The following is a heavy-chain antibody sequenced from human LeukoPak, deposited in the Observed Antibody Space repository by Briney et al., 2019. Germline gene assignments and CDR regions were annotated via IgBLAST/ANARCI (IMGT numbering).Heavy chain of an antibody. J-gene: IGHJ3*02. CDR3: ARSGYCSGGSCSPTGAFDI. D-gene: IGHD2-15*01. CDR1: GYTFTSYY. Sequence: ASVKVSCKASGYTFTSYYMHWVRQAPGQGLEWMGIINPSGGSTSYAQKLQGRVTMTTDTSTTTAYMELRSLRSDDTAVYYCARSGYCSGGSCSPTGAFDIWGQGTMVTVSS. CDR2: INPSGGST. V-gene: IGHV1-46*01.